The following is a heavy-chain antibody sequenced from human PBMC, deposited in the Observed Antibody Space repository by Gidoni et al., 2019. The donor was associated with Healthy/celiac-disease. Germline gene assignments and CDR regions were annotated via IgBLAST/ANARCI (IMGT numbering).Heavy chain of an antibody. V-gene: IGHV4-39*01. D-gene: IGHD3-10*01. Sequence: QLQLQESGPGLVKPSETLSLTCTVSGGSISSSSYYWGWIRQPPGKGLEWIGSIYYSGSTYYNPSLKSRVTISVDTSKNQFSLKLSSVTAADTAVYYCASTGFSSSFFDYYYYMDVWGKGTTVTVSS. CDR3: ASTGFSSSFFDYYYYMDV. J-gene: IGHJ6*03. CDR2: IYYSGST. CDR1: GGSISSSSYY.